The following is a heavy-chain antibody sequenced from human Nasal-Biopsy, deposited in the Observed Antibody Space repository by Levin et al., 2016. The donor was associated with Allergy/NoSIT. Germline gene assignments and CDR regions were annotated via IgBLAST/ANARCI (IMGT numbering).Heavy chain of an antibody. CDR2: INDSGRT. V-gene: IGHV4-34*01. Sequence: SETLSLTCGVSGASLNDHYWTWVRQPPGKGLEWIGEINDSGRTNYNPSLKSRVTISLDTSQNQFSLRLTSVTVADTSVYYCARQQSRLSLEVARMIHEGFDMWGQGTTVTVSS. J-gene: IGHJ3*02. CDR3: ARQQSRLSLEVARMIHEGFDM. CDR1: GASLNDHY. D-gene: IGHD6-19*01.